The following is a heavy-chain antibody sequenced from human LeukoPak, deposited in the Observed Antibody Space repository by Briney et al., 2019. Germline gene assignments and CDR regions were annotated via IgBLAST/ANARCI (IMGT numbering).Heavy chain of an antibody. V-gene: IGHV5-51*01. Sequence: GESLKISCKGSGYSFTNYWIGWVRQMPGKGLEWMGVVYPADSDTRYSPSFQGQVTFSADKSINTAYLQWSSLKASDTAMYYCARTTGITMVRGVINYFDYWGQGTLVTVSS. CDR3: ARTTGITMVRGVINYFDY. J-gene: IGHJ4*02. D-gene: IGHD3-10*01. CDR1: GYSFTNYW. CDR2: VYPADSDT.